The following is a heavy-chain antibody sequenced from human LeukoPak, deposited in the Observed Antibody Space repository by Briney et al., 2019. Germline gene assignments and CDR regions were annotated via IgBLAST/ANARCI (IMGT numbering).Heavy chain of an antibody. CDR3: ARQGIARRYWYFDV. CDR1: GGSISSYY. Sequence: SETLSLTCTVSGGSISSYYWSWIRQPPGKGLEWIGYIYYNGYTNYNPSLRSRVTLSADTSKNQLSLKVNSVTAADTAVYYCARQGIARRYWYFDVWGRGTLVTVSS. D-gene: IGHD2-21*01. CDR2: IYYNGYT. V-gene: IGHV4-59*08. J-gene: IGHJ2*01.